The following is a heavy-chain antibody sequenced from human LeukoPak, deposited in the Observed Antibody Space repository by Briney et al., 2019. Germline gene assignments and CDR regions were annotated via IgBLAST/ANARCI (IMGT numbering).Heavy chain of an antibody. D-gene: IGHD6-19*01. V-gene: IGHV5-51*01. CDR2: IYPGDSDT. CDR3: ARNNPYSSGWYGGRSFDY. Sequence: GESLKISCKGSGYSFTSYWIDWVRQMPGKGLEWMGIIYPGDSDTRYSPSFQGQVTISADKSISTAYLQWSSLKASDTAMYYCARNNPYSSGWYGGRSFDYWGQGTLVTVSS. J-gene: IGHJ4*02. CDR1: GYSFTSYW.